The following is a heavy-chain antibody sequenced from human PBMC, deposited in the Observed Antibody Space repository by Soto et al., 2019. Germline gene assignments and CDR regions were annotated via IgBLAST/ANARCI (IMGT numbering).Heavy chain of an antibody. CDR3: ARHTNIVVVPAAKGTENYYYYGMDV. V-gene: IGHV5-51*01. CDR1: YW. D-gene: IGHD2-2*01. J-gene: IGHJ6*02. Sequence: YWSWIRQPPGKGLEWIGEINPGDSDTRYSPSFQGQVTISADKSISTAYLQWSSLKASDTAMYYCARHTNIVVVPAAKGTENYYYYGMDVWGQGTTVTVSS. CDR2: INPGDSDT.